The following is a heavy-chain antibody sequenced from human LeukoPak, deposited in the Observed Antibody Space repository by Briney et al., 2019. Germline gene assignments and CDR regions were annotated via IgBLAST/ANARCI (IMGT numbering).Heavy chain of an antibody. D-gene: IGHD3-10*01. J-gene: IGHJ4*02. Sequence: SVKVSCKASGGTFSSYAISWVRQAPGQGLEWMGGIIPIFGTANYAQKFQGRVTITADESTSTAYMELSSLRSEDTAVYYCARDGTDYYGSGSYYKGWGQGTLVTVSS. V-gene: IGHV1-69*13. CDR3: ARDGTDYYGSGSYYKG. CDR2: IIPIFGTA. CDR1: GGTFSSYA.